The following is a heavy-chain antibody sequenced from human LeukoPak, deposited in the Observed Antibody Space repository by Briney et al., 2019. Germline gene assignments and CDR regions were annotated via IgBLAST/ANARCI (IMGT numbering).Heavy chain of an antibody. CDR2: INHSGST. V-gene: IGHV4-34*01. CDR3: ARGRWHPSVRVDY. D-gene: IGHD6-13*01. J-gene: IGHJ4*02. Sequence: PSETLSLTCAVYGGSFSGYYWSWIRQPPGKGLEWIGEINHSGSTNYNPSLKSRVTISVDTSKNQFSLKLNSVTAADTAVYYCARGRWHPSVRVDYWGQGTLVTVSS. CDR1: GGSFSGYY.